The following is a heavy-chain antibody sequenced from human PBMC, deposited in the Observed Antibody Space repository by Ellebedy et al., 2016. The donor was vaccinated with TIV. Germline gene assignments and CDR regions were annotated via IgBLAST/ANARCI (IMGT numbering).Heavy chain of an antibody. Sequence: PGGSLRLSCTVSGGSISNFYWSWIRQPPGKGLEWIGYIYYSGSTNYNPSLKSRVTISLDTSKNQFSLKLSSVTAADTAVYYCAREGAHKFDTSGYYFDYWGQGAPVTVSS. CDR3: AREGAHKFDTSGYYFDY. J-gene: IGHJ4*02. CDR2: IYYSGST. D-gene: IGHD3-22*01. CDR1: GGSISNFY. V-gene: IGHV4-59*01.